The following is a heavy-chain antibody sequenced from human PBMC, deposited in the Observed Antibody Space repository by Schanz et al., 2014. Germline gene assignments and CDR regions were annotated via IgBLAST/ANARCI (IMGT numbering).Heavy chain of an antibody. J-gene: IGHJ4*02. Sequence: VQLVESGGGLVQPGGSLRLSCTASGFTFSSYSMNWVRQAPGKGLEWVGVISYDGSKKSYADSVKGRFTISRDNSKNGVHLQMNSGRDEETGVYEGARDQNTESYYSDGRPIDYWGQG. D-gene: IGHD1-26*01. CDR3: ARDQNTESYYSDGRPIDY. CDR2: ISYDGSKK. V-gene: IGHV3-33*08. CDR1: GFTFSSYS.